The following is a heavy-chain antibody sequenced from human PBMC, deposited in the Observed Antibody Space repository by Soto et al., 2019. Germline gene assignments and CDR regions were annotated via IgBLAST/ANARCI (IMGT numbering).Heavy chain of an antibody. CDR2: IYYSGST. V-gene: IGHV4-31*03. CDR1: GLSIKTGGYY. CDR3: ARRSNYYDSSGPKVYYFDY. J-gene: IGHJ4*02. D-gene: IGHD3-22*01. Sequence: SETLSLTCSVSGLSIKTGGYYWTWIRQHPERGLEWIGYIYYSGSTYYNPSLKSRVTISVDTSKNQFSLKLSSVTAADTAVYYCARRSNYYDSSGPKVYYFDYWGQGTLVTVSS.